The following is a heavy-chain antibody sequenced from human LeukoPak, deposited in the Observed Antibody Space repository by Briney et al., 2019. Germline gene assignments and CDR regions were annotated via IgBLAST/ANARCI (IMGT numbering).Heavy chain of an antibody. CDR2: IYSGGAT. CDR1: GITVSTNY. Sequence: GGSLRLSCAASGITVSTNYMSWVRQAPGKGLEWVSIIYSGGATFYADSVKGRFTISRDNSKNTLYLQMNSLRAEDTAVYYCARDGEHVLAHDYWGQGTLVTVSS. D-gene: IGHD2-15*01. V-gene: IGHV3-66*02. CDR3: ARDGEHVLAHDY. J-gene: IGHJ4*02.